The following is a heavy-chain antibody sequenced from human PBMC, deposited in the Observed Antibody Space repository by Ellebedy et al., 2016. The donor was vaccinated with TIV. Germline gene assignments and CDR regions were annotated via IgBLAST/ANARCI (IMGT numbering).Heavy chain of an antibody. J-gene: IGHJ4*02. CDR2: MNPDSGNT. Sequence: AASVTVSCKASGYTFTSYYINWVRQATGQGLEWMGWMNPDSGNTAYAQKFQGRVSMTRNTSISTAYLELRNLRSDDTAVYYCARGKRMPSDYWGQGTLVTVSS. CDR1: GYTFTSYY. CDR3: ARGKRMPSDY. D-gene: IGHD2-2*01. V-gene: IGHV1-8*01.